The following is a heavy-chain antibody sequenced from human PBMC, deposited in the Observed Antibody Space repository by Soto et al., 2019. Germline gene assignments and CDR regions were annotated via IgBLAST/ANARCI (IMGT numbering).Heavy chain of an antibody. CDR2: ISYDGSNK. V-gene: IGHV3-30-3*01. CDR1: GFTFSSYA. J-gene: IGHJ1*01. CDR3: ARDYGDSGSAEYFQH. Sequence: QVQLVESGGGVVQPGRSLRLSCAASGFTFSSYAMHWVRQAPGKGLEWVAVISYDGSNKYYADSVKGRFTISRDNSKNTLYLQMNSLRAEDTAVYYCARDYGDSGSAEYFQHWGQGTLVTVSS. D-gene: IGHD4-17*01.